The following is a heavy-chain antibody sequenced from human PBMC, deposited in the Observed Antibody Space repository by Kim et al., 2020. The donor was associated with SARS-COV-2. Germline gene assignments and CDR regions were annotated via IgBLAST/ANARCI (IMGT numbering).Heavy chain of an antibody. CDR1: GFTFSNYW. CDR3: ARMGLSVTGTGGG. V-gene: IGHV3-74*01. Sequence: GGSLRLSCAASGFTFSNYWMHWVRQAPGKGLVWVSHISSDGSTTNYADSVKGRFTISRDNAKNTLYLQMNRLRAEDTAVYYCARMGLSVTGTGGGWGQGTLVTVSS. CDR2: ISSDGSTT. J-gene: IGHJ4*02. D-gene: IGHD6-19*01.